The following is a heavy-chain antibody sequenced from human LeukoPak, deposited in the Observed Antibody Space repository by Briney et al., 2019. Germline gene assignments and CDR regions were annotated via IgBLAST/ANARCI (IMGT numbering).Heavy chain of an antibody. CDR2: IWYDGSNK. V-gene: IGHV3-33*01. Sequence: GGSLRLSCAASGFTFSSYGMHWVRQAPGKGLEWVAVIWYDGSNKYYADSVKGRFTISRDNSKNTLYLQMSSLRAEDTAVYYCARDPALLYDFWSGYSRTFDYWGQGTLVTVSS. CDR1: GFTFSSYG. J-gene: IGHJ4*02. CDR3: ARDPALLYDFWSGYSRTFDY. D-gene: IGHD3-3*01.